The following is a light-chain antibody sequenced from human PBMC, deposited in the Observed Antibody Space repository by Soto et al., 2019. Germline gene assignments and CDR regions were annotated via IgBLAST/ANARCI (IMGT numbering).Light chain of an antibody. V-gene: IGLV2-14*01. Sequence: QSVLTQPASVSGSPGESITISCVGTSSEIGDYNYVSWYQQHPGKVPKVIIYDVSNRPSGVSYRFSAPKSGNTASLTISGLQAEDEADYYCCSYTRGGTLIFGTGTKVTVL. CDR2: DVS. CDR1: SSEIGDYNY. CDR3: CSYTRGGTLI. J-gene: IGLJ1*01.